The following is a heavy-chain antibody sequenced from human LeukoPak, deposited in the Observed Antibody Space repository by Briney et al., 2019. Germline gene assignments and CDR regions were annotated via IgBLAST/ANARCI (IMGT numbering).Heavy chain of an antibody. V-gene: IGHV1-2*02. CDR3: ARGSLEMSTIAYLDY. J-gene: IGHJ4*02. CDR1: GYTFTDYY. Sequence: ASVKVSCKASGYTFTDYYLHWVRQAPEQGLEWMGWINPTTGSAGFAQKFQGRVTMTRDSSISTAYMELSRLTSDDTAVFYCARGSLEMSTIAYLDYWGQGTLVTVSS. CDR2: INPTTGSA. D-gene: IGHD5-24*01.